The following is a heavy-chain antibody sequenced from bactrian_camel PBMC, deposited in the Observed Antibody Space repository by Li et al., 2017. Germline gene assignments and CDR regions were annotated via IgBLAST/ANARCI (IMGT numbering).Heavy chain of an antibody. CDR2: IGTAQGIT. D-gene: IGHD2*01. CDR1: AGSYSRDF. V-gene: IGHV3-3*01. J-gene: IGHJ6*01. Sequence: HVQLVESGGGSVQAGGSLSLSCVASAGSYSRDFMAWFRQTPGKAREADATIGTAQGITRYSDSVKGRFTISQDKRRSTVYLQMDNLKSEDTAMYYCAADAFGGSWSFSPNDYKTWGQGTQVTVS. CDR3: AADAFGGSWSFSPNDYKT.